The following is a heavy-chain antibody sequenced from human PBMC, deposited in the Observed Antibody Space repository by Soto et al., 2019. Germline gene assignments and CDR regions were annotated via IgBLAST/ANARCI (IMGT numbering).Heavy chain of an antibody. D-gene: IGHD2-2*01. CDR1: GGSISSGGYY. V-gene: IGHV4-31*03. CDR2: IYYSGST. Sequence: SETLSLTCTVSGGSISSGGYYWSWIRQHPGKGLEWIGYIYYSGSTYYNPSLKSRVTISVDTSKNQFSLKLSSVTAADTAVYYCARDLVVTAAGGDFDISGQGTMVTV. J-gene: IGHJ3*02. CDR3: ARDLVVTAAGGDFDI.